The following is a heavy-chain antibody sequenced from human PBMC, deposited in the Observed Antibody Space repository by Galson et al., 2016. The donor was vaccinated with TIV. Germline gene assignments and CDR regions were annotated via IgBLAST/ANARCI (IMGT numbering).Heavy chain of an antibody. CDR2: INTDGTTT. J-gene: IGHJ6*02. CDR3: ARGGWGYSSGWSYGMDV. V-gene: IGHV3-74*01. D-gene: IGHD6-19*01. Sequence: SLRLSCAASGFTFSSYWMHWVRQAPGKGLVWVSRINTDGTTTNYADSVKGRFTISRDNAKNTLYLQISGLSAEDTAVYYCARGGWGYSSGWSYGMDVWGQGTTVTVSS. CDR1: GFTFSSYW.